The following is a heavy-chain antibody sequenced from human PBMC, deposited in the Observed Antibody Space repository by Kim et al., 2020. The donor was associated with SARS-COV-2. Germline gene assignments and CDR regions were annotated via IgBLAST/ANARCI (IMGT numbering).Heavy chain of an antibody. CDR2: ISYDGSNK. J-gene: IGHJ4*02. D-gene: IGHD3-22*01. CDR1: GFTFSSYG. CDR3: AKDRKYYYDMPFDY. Sequence: GGSLRLSCAASGFTFSSYGMHWVRQAPGKGLEWVAVISYDGSNKYYADSVKGRFTISRDNSKNTLYLQMNSLRAEDTAVYYCAKDRKYYYDMPFDYWGQGTLVTVSS. V-gene: IGHV3-30*18.